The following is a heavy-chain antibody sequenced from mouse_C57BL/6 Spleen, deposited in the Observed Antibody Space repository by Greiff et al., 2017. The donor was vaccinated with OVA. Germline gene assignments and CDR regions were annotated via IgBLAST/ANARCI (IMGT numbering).Heavy chain of an antibody. CDR1: GYTFTDYE. J-gene: IGHJ2*01. CDR3: TRGYYGDY. V-gene: IGHV1-15*01. Sequence: VKLVESGAELVRPGASVTLSCKASGYTFTDYEMHWVKQTPVHGLEWIGAIDPETGGTAYNQKFKGKAILTADKSSSTAYMELRSLTSEDSAVYYCTRGYYGDYWGQGTTLTVSS. D-gene: IGHD1-2*01. CDR2: IDPETGGT.